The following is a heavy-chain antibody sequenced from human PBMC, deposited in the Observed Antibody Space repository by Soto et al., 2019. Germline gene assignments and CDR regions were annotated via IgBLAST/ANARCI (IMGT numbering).Heavy chain of an antibody. J-gene: IGHJ4*02. Sequence: PGGSLRLSCATSGFIFSDYYMHWIRQAPGKGLEWISYISGNGRIIQYADSAKGRFTISRDNAQNSLYLQMNSLRAEDTALYFCARDFDADSRTDFDDWRQGTLVTVSS. CDR2: ISGNGRII. CDR1: GFIFSDYY. CDR3: ARDFDADSRTDFDD. V-gene: IGHV3-11*01. D-gene: IGHD4-17*01.